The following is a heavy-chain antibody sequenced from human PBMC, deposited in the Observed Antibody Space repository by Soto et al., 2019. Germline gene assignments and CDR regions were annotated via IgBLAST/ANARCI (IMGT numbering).Heavy chain of an antibody. Sequence: PSQTLSLTCAISGDSVSDNSAAWNWIRQSPSRGLEWLGRTYYRSKWYNDYAVSVKSRITVTPDTSKNQFSLHLNSVTPEDTAVYYYAREFPDDVSSNNYVDYWGQGALVTV. CDR1: GDSVSDNSAA. V-gene: IGHV6-1*01. CDR3: AREFPDDVSSNNYVDY. CDR2: TYYRSKWYN. J-gene: IGHJ4*02. D-gene: IGHD4-4*01.